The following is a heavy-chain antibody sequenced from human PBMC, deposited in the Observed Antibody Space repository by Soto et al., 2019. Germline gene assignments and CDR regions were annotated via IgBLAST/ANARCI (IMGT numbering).Heavy chain of an antibody. V-gene: IGHV3-53*01. CDR3: ARGRGDSSGYYYYYYGMDV. CDR2: IYSGGST. J-gene: IGHJ6*02. D-gene: IGHD3-22*01. Sequence: LRLSCAASGFTVSSNYMSWVRQAPGKGLEWVSVIYSGGSTYYADSVKGRFTISRDNSKNTLYLQMNSLRAEDTAVYYCARGRGDSSGYYYYYYGMDVWRQGTTVTVSS. CDR1: GFTVSSNY.